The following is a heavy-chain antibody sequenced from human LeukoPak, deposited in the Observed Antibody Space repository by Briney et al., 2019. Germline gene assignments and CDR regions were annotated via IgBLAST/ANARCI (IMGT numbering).Heavy chain of an antibody. V-gene: IGHV3-23*01. CDR1: GFTFSSYA. CDR2: ISGSGAYT. D-gene: IGHD3-10*01. J-gene: IGHJ1*01. Sequence: GGSLRLSCAASGFTFSSYAMSWVRQAPGKGLEWVSTISGSGAYTYYADSVKGRFTISRDNSKNTLYLQMNSLRAEDTAVYFCAKYFASGSYYKLPHWGQGTLVTVSS. CDR3: AKYFASGSYYKLPH.